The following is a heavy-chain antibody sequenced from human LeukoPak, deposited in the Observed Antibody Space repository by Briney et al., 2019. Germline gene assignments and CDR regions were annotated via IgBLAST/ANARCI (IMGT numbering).Heavy chain of an antibody. CDR1: GYTFTSYY. D-gene: IGHD3-10*01. CDR2: INPSGGST. V-gene: IGHV1-46*01. CDR3: ARAASPTGADFDY. Sequence: ASVKVSCKASGYTFTSYYMHWVRQAPGQGLEWMGIINPSGGSTSYAQKFQGGVTMTRDMSTSTVYMELSSLRSEDTAVYYCARAASPTGADFDYWGQGTLVTVSS. J-gene: IGHJ4*02.